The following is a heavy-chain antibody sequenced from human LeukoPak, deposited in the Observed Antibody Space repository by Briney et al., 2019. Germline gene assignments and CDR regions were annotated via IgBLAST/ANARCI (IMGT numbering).Heavy chain of an antibody. Sequence: SQTLSLTCTVSGGSISSGGYYWSWIRQPPGKGLEWIGYIYHSGSTYYNPSLKSRVTISVDRSKNQFSLKLSSVTAADTAVYYCARGGHDYCSSTSCYSDYWGQGTLVTVSS. J-gene: IGHJ4*02. V-gene: IGHV4-30-2*01. CDR3: ARGGHDYCSSTSCYSDY. CDR1: GGSISSGGYY. D-gene: IGHD2-2*02. CDR2: IYHSGST.